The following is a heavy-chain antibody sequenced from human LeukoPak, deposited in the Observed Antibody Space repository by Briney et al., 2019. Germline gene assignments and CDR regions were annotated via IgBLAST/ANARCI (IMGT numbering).Heavy chain of an antibody. Sequence: SETLSLTCSVSGGSITTSGYYWSWIRQPPGKGLEWIGEINHSGSSNYNPSLKSRVTISVDTSKNQFSLNLRFVTAADTALYFCARRRAQSSGPSFYYFYMDVWGKGTTVTVSS. CDR3: ARRRAQSSGPSFYYFYMDV. J-gene: IGHJ6*03. CDR2: INHSGSS. D-gene: IGHD1-26*01. CDR1: GGSITTSGYY. V-gene: IGHV4-39*07.